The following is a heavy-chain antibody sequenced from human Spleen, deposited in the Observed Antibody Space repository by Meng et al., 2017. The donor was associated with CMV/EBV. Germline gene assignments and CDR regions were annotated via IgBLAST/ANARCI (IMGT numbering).Heavy chain of an antibody. D-gene: IGHD2-2*01. CDR2: IKQDGSEK. J-gene: IGHJ5*02. CDR1: GFAFSSYW. V-gene: IGHV3-7*01. CDR3: AGGDSTTGWLDP. Sequence: LSLTCAASGFAFSSYWMSWVRQAPGKGLEWVANIKQDGSEKYYVDSLKGRFTISRDNAKNSLYLQMNSLRAEDTAVYYRAGGDSTTGWLDPWGQGTLVTVSS.